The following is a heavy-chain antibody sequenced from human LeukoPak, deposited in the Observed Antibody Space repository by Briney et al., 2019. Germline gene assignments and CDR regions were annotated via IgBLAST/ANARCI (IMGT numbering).Heavy chain of an antibody. V-gene: IGHV3-30*02. CDR2: ILYGGSEK. Sequence: GGSLRLSCEASGFSFSDYGMHWVRQGPGKGLEWVAFILYGGSEKYYADSVKGRFTVSRDNSKNTMYLQMNSLTTEDTAVYYCAKDQAGGWGQGALVTVSS. CDR3: AKDQAGG. J-gene: IGHJ4*02. CDR1: GFSFSDYG. D-gene: IGHD6-19*01.